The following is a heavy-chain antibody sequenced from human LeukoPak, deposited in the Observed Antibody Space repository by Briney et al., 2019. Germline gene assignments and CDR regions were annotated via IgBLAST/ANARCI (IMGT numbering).Heavy chain of an antibody. CDR2: IYYSGST. D-gene: IGHD3-22*01. Sequence: SETLSLTCTVSGGSIRSSSYYWSWIRQPPGKGLEWIGYIYYSGSTNYNPSLKSRVTISVDTSKNQFSLKLSSVTAADTAVYYCARNLYYEKCMDVWGKGTTVTVSS. CDR1: GGSIRSSSYY. CDR3: ARNLYYEKCMDV. J-gene: IGHJ6*03. V-gene: IGHV4-61*01.